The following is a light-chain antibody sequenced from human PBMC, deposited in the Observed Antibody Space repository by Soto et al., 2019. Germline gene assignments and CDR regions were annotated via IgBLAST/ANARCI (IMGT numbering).Light chain of an antibody. J-gene: IGLJ3*02. CDR3: CSYAGSSTWV. Sequence: QSALTQPASVSGSPGQSITISCTGTSSAVGSYNLVSWYQQRPGKAPKLMIYEVSKRPSGVSNRFSGSKSGNTASLTISGLQAEDEADYSCCSYAGSSTWVFGGGTQLTVL. CDR2: EVS. V-gene: IGLV2-23*02. CDR1: SSAVGSYNL.